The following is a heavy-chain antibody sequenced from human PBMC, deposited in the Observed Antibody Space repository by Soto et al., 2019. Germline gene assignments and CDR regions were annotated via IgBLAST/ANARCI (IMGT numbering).Heavy chain of an antibody. CDR3: ASVFITTVTTGPFDY. CDR2: IIPIFGTA. CDR1: GGTFSSYA. V-gene: IGHV1-69*06. D-gene: IGHD4-17*01. J-gene: IGHJ4*02. Sequence: QVQLVQSGAEVKKPGSSVKVSCKASGGTFSSYAISWVLQAPGQGLEWMGGIIPIFGTANYAQKFQGRVTITADKSTSTAYMELSSLRSEDTAVYYCASVFITTVTTGPFDYWGQGTLVTVSS.